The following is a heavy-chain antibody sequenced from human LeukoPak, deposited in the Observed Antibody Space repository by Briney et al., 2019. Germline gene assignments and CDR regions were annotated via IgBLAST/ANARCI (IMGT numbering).Heavy chain of an antibody. CDR3: ARDDSSGYYFDY. CDR2: ISSKGGST. D-gene: IGHD3-22*01. Sequence: GGSLRLSCAASGFTFSNYAMHWVRQAPGKGLEYVSLISSKGGSTYYADSVKGRFTISRDNSKNTLYLQMNSLRAEDTAVYYCARDDSSGYYFDYWGQGTLVTVSS. V-gene: IGHV3-64*02. J-gene: IGHJ4*02. CDR1: GFTFSNYA.